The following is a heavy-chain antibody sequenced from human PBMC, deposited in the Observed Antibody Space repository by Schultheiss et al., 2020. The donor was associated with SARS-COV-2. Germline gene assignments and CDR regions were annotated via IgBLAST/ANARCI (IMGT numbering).Heavy chain of an antibody. CDR1: GGSISNYY. Sequence: SQTLSLTCTVSGGSISNYYWSWIRQPPGKGLEWIGYIYYSGSTNYNPSLKSRVTMSVDTSKTQFSLKLNSVTAADTAVYYCASERDSGYIYFEYWGQGALVTVSS. V-gene: IGHV4-59*08. CDR3: ASERDSGYIYFEY. D-gene: IGHD5-12*01. J-gene: IGHJ4*02. CDR2: IYYSGST.